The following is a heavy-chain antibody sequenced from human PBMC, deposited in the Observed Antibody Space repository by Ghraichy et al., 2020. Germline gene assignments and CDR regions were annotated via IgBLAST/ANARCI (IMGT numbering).Heavy chain of an antibody. D-gene: IGHD6-13*01. CDR3: TRALRIAAAVYY. V-gene: IGHV3-49*03. Sequence: GESLNISCTASGFTFGDYAMSWFRQAPGKGLEWVGFIRSKAYGGTTEYAASVKGRFTISRDDSKSIAYLQMNSLKTEDTAVYYCTRALRIAAAVYYWGQGTLVTVSS. CDR1: GFTFGDYA. CDR2: IRSKAYGGTT. J-gene: IGHJ4*02.